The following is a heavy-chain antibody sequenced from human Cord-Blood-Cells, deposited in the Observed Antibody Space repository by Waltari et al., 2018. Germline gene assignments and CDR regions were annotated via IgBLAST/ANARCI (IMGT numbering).Heavy chain of an antibody. CDR3: AKDWYFDL. CDR2: ISYDGSKK. Sequence: QVQLVESGGGVVQPGRSLRLSCAASGFTFSSYGMHWVRQAPGKGLEWVAVISYDGSKKYYADSVKGRFTISRDNSKNTLYLQMNSLRAEDTAVYYCAKDWYFDLWGRGTLVTVSS. J-gene: IGHJ2*01. V-gene: IGHV3-30*18. CDR1: GFTFSSYG.